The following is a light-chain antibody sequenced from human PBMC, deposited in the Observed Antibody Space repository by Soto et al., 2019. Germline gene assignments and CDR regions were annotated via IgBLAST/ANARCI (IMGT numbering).Light chain of an antibody. CDR3: QQYNDWPRT. Sequence: EIVLTQSPGTLSVSPWERATLSCRASQSVSSNLAWYQQKPGQAPRLLIYGASTRATGIPARFSGSGSGTEFTLTISSLQSEDFALYYCQQYNDWPRTFGQGTKVDIK. CDR1: QSVSSN. V-gene: IGKV3-15*01. J-gene: IGKJ1*01. CDR2: GAS.